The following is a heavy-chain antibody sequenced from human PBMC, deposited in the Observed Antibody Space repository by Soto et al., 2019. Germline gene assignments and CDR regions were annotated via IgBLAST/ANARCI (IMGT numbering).Heavy chain of an antibody. CDR3: ATTRVGPCSSSICFSGIFDGMDV. D-gene: IGHD2-2*01. Sequence: QVQLMESGGGVVQPGRSLRLSCAASGFTISNYGMHWVRQAPGKGLEWVAVISYDGTITYYADSVKGRFTISRDNSKNTMYLQMNSLRTEDTAVYYCATTRVGPCSSSICFSGIFDGMDVWGQGTTVTVSS. J-gene: IGHJ6*02. V-gene: IGHV3-30-3*01. CDR2: ISYDGTIT. CDR1: GFTISNYG.